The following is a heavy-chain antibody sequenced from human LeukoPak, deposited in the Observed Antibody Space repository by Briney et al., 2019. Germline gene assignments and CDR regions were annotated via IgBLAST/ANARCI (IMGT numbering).Heavy chain of an antibody. Sequence: GGSLRLSCAASGFTFSGHWMHWVRQAPGKGLVWVSRINSDGSSTTYADSVKGRFTISRDNAKNTLYLQMNSLRAEDTAMYYCARAIGLGFDFWGQGTLVTVSS. CDR1: GFTFSGHW. CDR2: INSDGSST. V-gene: IGHV3-74*01. D-gene: IGHD2/OR15-2a*01. J-gene: IGHJ4*02. CDR3: ARAIGLGFDF.